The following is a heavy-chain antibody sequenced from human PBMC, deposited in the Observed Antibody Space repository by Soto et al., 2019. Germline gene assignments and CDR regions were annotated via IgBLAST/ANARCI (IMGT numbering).Heavy chain of an antibody. V-gene: IGHV3-21*01. CDR1: GFTFSSYS. CDR3: ARDLGYYDSSGRRSAFDI. D-gene: IGHD3-22*01. CDR2: ISSSSSYI. Sequence: GGSLRLSCAACGFTFSSYSMNWVRQAPGKGLEWVSSISSSSSYIYYADSVKGRFTISRDNAKNSLYLQMNSLRAEDTAVYHCARDLGYYDSSGRRSAFDIWGQGTMVT. J-gene: IGHJ3*02.